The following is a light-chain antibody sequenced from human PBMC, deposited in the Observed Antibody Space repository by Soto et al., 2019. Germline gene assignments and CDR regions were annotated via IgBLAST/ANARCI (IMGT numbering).Light chain of an antibody. CDR1: SSDVGGYTY. Sequence: QSVLTQPASVSGSPRRSITISCTGASSDVGGYTYVSWYQQHPGKAPKLIIYEVNNRPSGVSHRFSGSKSGNTASLTISGLQAEDEADYYSSSYTSSSTLDVFGSGTKVTV. V-gene: IGLV2-14*01. CDR2: EVN. J-gene: IGLJ1*01. CDR3: SSYTSSSTLDV.